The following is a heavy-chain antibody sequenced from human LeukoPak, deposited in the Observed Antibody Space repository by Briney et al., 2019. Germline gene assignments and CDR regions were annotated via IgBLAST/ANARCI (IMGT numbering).Heavy chain of an antibody. CDR3: ARSSSSSWSGTTWDDAFDI. J-gene: IGHJ3*02. D-gene: IGHD6-13*01. CDR1: GGSISSYY. CDR2: IYYSGST. V-gene: IGHV4-59*01. Sequence: SETLSLTCTVSGGSISSYYWSWIRQPPGKGLEWIGYIYYSGSTNYNPSLKSRVTISVDTSKNQFSLKLSSVTAADTAVYYCARSSSSSWSGTTWDDAFDIWGQGTMVTVSS.